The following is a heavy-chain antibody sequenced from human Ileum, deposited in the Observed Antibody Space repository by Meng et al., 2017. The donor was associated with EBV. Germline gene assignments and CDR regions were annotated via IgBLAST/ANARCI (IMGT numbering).Heavy chain of an antibody. V-gene: IGHV4-34*01. J-gene: IGHJ1*01. D-gene: IGHD2-8*01. Sequence: QEQLQQWGAGLFKPSETLPPTCGVYGGSFNGYYWTWIRQPPGKGLEWIGEINHSGSTNYNPSLKSRVIISVDTSKNQFSLNLSSVTAADTAVYYCARGVYGPTTRGREYFIHWGRGTLVTVSS. CDR2: INHSGST. CDR1: GGSFNGYY. CDR3: ARGVYGPTTRGREYFIH.